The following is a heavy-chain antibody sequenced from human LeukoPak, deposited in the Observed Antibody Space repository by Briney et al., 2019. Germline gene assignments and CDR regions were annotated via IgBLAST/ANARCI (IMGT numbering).Heavy chain of an antibody. V-gene: IGHV3-73*01. D-gene: IGHD2-2*01. Sequence: GGSLRLSCAASGFTVSSNYMSWVRQAPGKGLEWVGRIRSKANSYATAYAASVKGRFTISRDDSKNTAYLQMNSLKTEDTAVYYCTSRAYCSSTSCYENYYYGMDVWGQGTTVTVSS. CDR3: TSRAYCSSTSCYENYYYGMDV. J-gene: IGHJ6*02. CDR2: IRSKANSYAT. CDR1: GFTVSSNY.